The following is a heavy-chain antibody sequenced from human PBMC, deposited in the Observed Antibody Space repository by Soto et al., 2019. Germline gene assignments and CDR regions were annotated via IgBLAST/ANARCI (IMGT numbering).Heavy chain of an antibody. D-gene: IGHD3-10*01. Sequence: EVQLVESGGGLIQPGGSLKLSCAASGFTVGNNYMSWVRHAPGKGLELVSLIYSTGTTKYADSVKGRFTVSRDNAKNTLYLQMNSLRAEDTAVYYCAKDGRGSGSHYNSFGYWGQGTLVNVSS. CDR2: IYSTGTT. V-gene: IGHV3-53*01. CDR1: GFTVGNNY. J-gene: IGHJ4*02. CDR3: AKDGRGSGSHYNSFGY.